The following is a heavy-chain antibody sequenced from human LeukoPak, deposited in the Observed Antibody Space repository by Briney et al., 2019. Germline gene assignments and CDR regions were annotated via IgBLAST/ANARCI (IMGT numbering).Heavy chain of an antibody. CDR2: ISWNSGSI. CDR3: AKEDTATSHDYYYGMDV. Sequence: GGSLRLSCAASGFTFDDYAMHWVRQAPGKGLEWVSGISWNSGSIGYADSVKGRLTISRDNAKNSLYLQMNSLRAEDTALYYCAKEDTATSHDYYYGMDVWGQGTTVTVSS. D-gene: IGHD5-18*01. J-gene: IGHJ6*02. V-gene: IGHV3-9*01. CDR1: GFTFDDYA.